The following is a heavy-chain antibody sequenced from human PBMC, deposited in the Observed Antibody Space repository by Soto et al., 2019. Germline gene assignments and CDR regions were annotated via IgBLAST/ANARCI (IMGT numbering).Heavy chain of an antibody. CDR1: GYTFTTYY. V-gene: IGHV1-46*01. CDR3: ARVIVPTTVTTSNWFDP. J-gene: IGHJ5*02. CDR2: INPSGGST. D-gene: IGHD4-17*01. Sequence: GASVKVSCKASGYTFTTYYIHWVRQAPGQGLEWMGIINPSGGSTNYAQKFQGRVTMTSDTSTSTVYMELSSLRTEDTAVYYCARVIVPTTVTTSNWFDPWGQGTLVTVPQ.